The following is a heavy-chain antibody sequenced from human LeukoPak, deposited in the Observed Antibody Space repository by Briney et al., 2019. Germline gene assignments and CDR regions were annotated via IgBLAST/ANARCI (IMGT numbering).Heavy chain of an antibody. Sequence: ASVKVSCKASGYTFTSYAMHWVRQAPGQRLEWMGWINAGNGNTKYSQKFQGRVTITRDTSASTAYMELSSLRSEDTAVYYCASQPPAAAGTHPFDYWGQGTLVTVSS. V-gene: IGHV1-3*01. CDR1: GYTFTSYA. CDR3: ASQPPAAAGTHPFDY. CDR2: INAGNGNT. J-gene: IGHJ4*02. D-gene: IGHD6-13*01.